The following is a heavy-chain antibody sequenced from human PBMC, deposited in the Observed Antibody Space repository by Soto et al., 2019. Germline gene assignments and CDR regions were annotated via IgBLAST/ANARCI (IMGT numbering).Heavy chain of an antibody. J-gene: IGHJ4*01. CDR1: GFPFSSYW. D-gene: IGHD6-19*01. Sequence: GGSLRLSCAASGFPFSSYWMSWVRQAPGKGLEWVANIKPDGSEKYNVDSVKGRFSISRDNADNSLYLQITSQNGEDTAVYFFESVAYRNGWILDYWAQGTLVTVSS. V-gene: IGHV3-7*01. CDR3: ESVAYRNGWILDY. CDR2: IKPDGSEK.